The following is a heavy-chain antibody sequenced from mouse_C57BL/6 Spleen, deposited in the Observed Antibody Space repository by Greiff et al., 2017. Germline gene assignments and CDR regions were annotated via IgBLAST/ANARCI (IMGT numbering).Heavy chain of an antibody. J-gene: IGHJ1*03. CDR3: AKEGVQVYGNPYWYFDV. CDR2: IYPRSGNT. Sequence: QVQLQQSGAELARPGASVKLSCKASGYTFTSYGISWVKQRTGQGLEWIGEIYPRSGNTYYNEKFKGKAPLTADKSSSTTYMELRSLTSEDSAVYFCAKEGVQVYGNPYWYFDVWGTGTTVTVSS. D-gene: IGHD2-1*01. V-gene: IGHV1-81*01. CDR1: GYTFTSYG.